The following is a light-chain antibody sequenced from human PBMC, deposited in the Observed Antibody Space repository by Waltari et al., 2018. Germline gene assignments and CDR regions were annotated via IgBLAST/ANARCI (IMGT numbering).Light chain of an antibody. J-gene: IGLJ2*01. V-gene: IGLV3-25*03. CDR3: QSSDTTVV. Sequence: SYELTQPPSVSVSPGQTAKITCPGHALPKQYVHWYQQKPGQAPILIIYHDTERPSRIFERFSGSSSGTTATLTISGVQAEDEAVYYCQSSDTTVVFGGGTKLTVL. CDR1: ALPKQY. CDR2: HDT.